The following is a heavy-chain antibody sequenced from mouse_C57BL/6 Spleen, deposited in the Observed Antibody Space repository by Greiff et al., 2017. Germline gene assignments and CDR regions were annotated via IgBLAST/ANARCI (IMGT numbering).Heavy chain of an antibody. V-gene: IGHV1-52*01. J-gene: IGHJ2*01. Sequence: QVQLQQSGAELVRPGSSVKLSCKASGYTFTSYWMHWVKQRPIQGLEWIGNIDPSDSETHSNQKFKDKATLTVDKSSSTAYMQLSSLTSEDSAVYYCARIYDGNFDYWGQGTTLTVSS. CDR2: IDPSDSET. D-gene: IGHD2-3*01. CDR3: ARIYDGNFDY. CDR1: GYTFTSYW.